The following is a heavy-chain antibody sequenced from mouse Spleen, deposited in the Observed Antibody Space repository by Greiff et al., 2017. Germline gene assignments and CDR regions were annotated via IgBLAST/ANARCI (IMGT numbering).Heavy chain of an antibody. V-gene: IGHV5-9-3*01. Sequence: EVQVVESGGGLVKLGGSLKLSCAASGFTFSSYAMSWVRQTPEKRLEWVATICSGGGNTYYPDSVKGRFTISRDNAKNTLYLQMSSLKSEDTAMYYCARHFTTTGTFAYWGQGTLVTVSA. CDR1: GFTFSSYA. D-gene: IGHD2-12*01. CDR3: ARHFTTTGTFAY. J-gene: IGHJ3*01. CDR2: ICSGGGNT.